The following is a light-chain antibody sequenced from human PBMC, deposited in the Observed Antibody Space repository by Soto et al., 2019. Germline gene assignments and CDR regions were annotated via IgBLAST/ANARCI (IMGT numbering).Light chain of an antibody. CDR2: DVT. CDR1: SRDIGGYDY. V-gene: IGLV2-14*03. Sequence: QSALTQPASVSGSPGQSITISCTGTSRDIGGYDYVSWYRQHPGKAPELIIYDVTNRPSGVSNRFSASKSGNAASLTISGLQADDEADYYCSSYTTSSQWVFGGGTQLTVL. J-gene: IGLJ7*01. CDR3: SSYTTSSQWV.